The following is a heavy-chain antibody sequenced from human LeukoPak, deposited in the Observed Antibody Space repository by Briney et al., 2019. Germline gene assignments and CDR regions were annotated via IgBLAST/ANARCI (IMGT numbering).Heavy chain of an antibody. CDR2: IYHSGST. CDR1: GYSICSGYY. Sequence: PSESLSLTCTVSGYSICSGYYWGWIRQPPGKGLEWIGSIYHSGSTYYNPSLKSRVTISVDTSKNQFSLKLSSVTAADTAVYYCARAVHWDYWGQGTLVTVSS. CDR3: ARAVHWDY. J-gene: IGHJ4*02. D-gene: IGHD7-27*01. V-gene: IGHV4-38-2*02.